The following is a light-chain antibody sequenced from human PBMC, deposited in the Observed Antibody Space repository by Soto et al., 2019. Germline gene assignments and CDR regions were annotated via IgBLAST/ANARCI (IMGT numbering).Light chain of an antibody. CDR2: GAS. V-gene: IGKV3-15*01. J-gene: IGKJ1*01. CDR3: QQYINWPRT. CDR1: QSVSISY. Sequence: ESVLTQSPGTLSLSPGERATLSCRASQSVSISYLAWYQQKPGQAPRLLIYGASSRATGIPARFSGSGSGTEFSLTISSLQSEDFAVYYCQQYINWPRTFGQGTKVDIK.